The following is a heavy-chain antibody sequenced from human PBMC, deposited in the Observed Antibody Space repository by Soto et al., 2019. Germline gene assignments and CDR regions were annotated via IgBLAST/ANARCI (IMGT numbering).Heavy chain of an antibody. Sequence: QLQLQESGPGLVKPSETLSLTCTVSGGSISSSSYYWGWIRQPPGKGLEWIGSIYYSGSTYYNPSLKSRFTISVDTSKNQFSLKLSSVTAADTAVYYCARRGSYYYGSGSYYPRRGFDYWGQGTLVTVSS. CDR3: ARRGSYYYGSGSYYPRRGFDY. CDR1: GGSISSSSYY. D-gene: IGHD3-10*01. J-gene: IGHJ4*02. V-gene: IGHV4-39*01. CDR2: IYYSGST.